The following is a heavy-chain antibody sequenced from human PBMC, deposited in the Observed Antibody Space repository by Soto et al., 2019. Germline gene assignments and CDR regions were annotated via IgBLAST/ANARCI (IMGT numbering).Heavy chain of an antibody. CDR1: GFTFSSYA. D-gene: IGHD3-22*01. CDR3: AKGEKQPVLLLRPRRPYFDY. Sequence: GGSLRLSCAASGFTFSSYAMSWVRQAPGKGLEWVSAISGSGGSTYYADSVKGRFTISRDNSKNTLYLQMNSLRAEDTAVYYCAKGEKQPVLLLRPRRPYFDYWGQGTLVTVSS. CDR2: ISGSGGST. V-gene: IGHV3-23*01. J-gene: IGHJ4*02.